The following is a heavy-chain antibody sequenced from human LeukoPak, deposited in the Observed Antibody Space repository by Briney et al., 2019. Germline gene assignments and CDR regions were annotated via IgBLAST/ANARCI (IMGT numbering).Heavy chain of an antibody. Sequence: PSETLSLTCTVSGGSISSYYWSWIRQPPGKGLEWIGEINHSGSTNYNPSLESRVTMSVDTSKNHLFLKMTSVTAADTAVYYCARAPSVTTSTNFDSWGQGTLVTVSS. V-gene: IGHV4-34*01. CDR3: ARAPSVTTSTNFDS. D-gene: IGHD4-17*01. J-gene: IGHJ4*02. CDR2: INHSGST. CDR1: GGSISSYY.